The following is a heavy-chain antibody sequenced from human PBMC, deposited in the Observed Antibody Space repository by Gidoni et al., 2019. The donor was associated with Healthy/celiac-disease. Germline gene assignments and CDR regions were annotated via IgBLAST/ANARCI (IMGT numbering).Heavy chain of an antibody. V-gene: IGHV1-69*01. CDR1: GGTFSSYA. Sequence: QVQLVQSGAEVKKPGFSVKVSCKASGGTFSSYAIIWVRQDLGQGLEWMGWIIPIFGTANYAQKFQGRVTITADESTSTAYMELSSLRSEDTAVYYCARDYGDYIAYANWGQGTLVTVSS. CDR2: IIPIFGTA. CDR3: ARDYGDYIAYAN. J-gene: IGHJ4*02. D-gene: IGHD4-17*01.